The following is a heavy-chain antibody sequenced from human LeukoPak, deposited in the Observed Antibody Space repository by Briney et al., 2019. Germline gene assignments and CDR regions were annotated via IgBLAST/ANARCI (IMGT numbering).Heavy chain of an antibody. Sequence: GGSLRLSCAASGFTFSSYSMNWVRQAPGKGLEWVSSISSSSSYIYYADSVKGRFTISRDNAKNSLYLQMNSLRAEDTAVYYCARDPFGAYCGGDCYSSDAFDIWGQGTMVTVSS. CDR2: ISSSSSYI. D-gene: IGHD2-21*02. V-gene: IGHV3-21*01. J-gene: IGHJ3*02. CDR1: GFTFSSYS. CDR3: ARDPFGAYCGGDCYSSDAFDI.